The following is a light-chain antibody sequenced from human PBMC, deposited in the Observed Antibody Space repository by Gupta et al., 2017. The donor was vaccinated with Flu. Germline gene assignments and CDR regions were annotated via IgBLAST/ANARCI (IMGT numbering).Light chain of an antibody. V-gene: IGLV2-11*01. J-gene: IGLJ3*02. CDR1: SSDVGAYDY. Sequence: QSALTQPRSVSGSPGPSVTISCTGTSSDVGAYDYVSWHQHHPGKAPKLIIYDVSKRPSGVPDRFSGSTSGNTASLTISGLQAEDEADYYCCSYAGTYTWVFGGGNKLTVL. CDR2: DVS. CDR3: CSYAGTYTWV.